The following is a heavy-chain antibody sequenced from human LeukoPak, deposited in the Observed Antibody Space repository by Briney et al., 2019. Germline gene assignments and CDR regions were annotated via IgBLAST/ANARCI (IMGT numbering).Heavy chain of an antibody. D-gene: IGHD3-22*01. CDR3: ARGNRGGWDSSGYYV. CDR1: GYTFTGYY. J-gene: IGHJ4*02. V-gene: IGHV1-8*03. Sequence: EASVKVSCKASGYTFTGYYMHWVRQAPGQGLEWMGWMNPNSGNTGYAQKFQGRVTITRNTSIGTAYMELSSLRSEDTAVYYCARGNRGGWDSSGYYVWGQGTLVAVSS. CDR2: MNPNSGNT.